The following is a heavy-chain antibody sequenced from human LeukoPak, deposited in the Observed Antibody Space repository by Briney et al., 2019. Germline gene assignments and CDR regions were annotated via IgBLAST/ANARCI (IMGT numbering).Heavy chain of an antibody. Sequence: ASVTVTFKGSGYTFTTYGISWVRQAAGQGREWMGWISAYTANTNYAQNLQGTVTMTTDTPTTTTYMELRSLTSDDTAVYYCARDRSSGWYDYWGQGTLVTVSS. CDR1: GYTFTTYG. CDR2: ISAYTANT. V-gene: IGHV1-18*01. D-gene: IGHD6-19*01. CDR3: ARDRSSGWYDY. J-gene: IGHJ4*02.